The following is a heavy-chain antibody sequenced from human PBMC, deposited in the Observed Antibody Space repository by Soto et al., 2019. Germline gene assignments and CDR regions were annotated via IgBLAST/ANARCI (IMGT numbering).Heavy chain of an antibody. CDR1: GGSISSGGYY. Sequence: SETLSLTCTVSGGSISSGGYYWSWIRQHPGKGLEWIGYIYYSGSTYYNPSLKSRVTISVGTSKNQFSLKLRSVTAAGTAVYYCARDPTISRDTKDYGMDVWRQGNTVTVSS. J-gene: IGHJ6*02. D-gene: IGHD3-3*02. CDR3: ARDPTISRDTKDYGMDV. CDR2: IYYSGST. V-gene: IGHV4-31*03.